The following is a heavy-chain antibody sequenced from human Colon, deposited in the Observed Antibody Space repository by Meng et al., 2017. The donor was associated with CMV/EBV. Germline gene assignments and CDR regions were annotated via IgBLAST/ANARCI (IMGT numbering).Heavy chain of an antibody. CDR2: IYYSGST. D-gene: IGHD3-22*01. CDR1: GGSISSSSYY. CDR3: ARDRGYYDSSGYYDY. J-gene: IGHJ4*02. V-gene: IGHV4-39*07. Sequence: SETLSLTCTVSGGSISSSSYYWGWIRQPPGKGLEWIGSIYYSGSTYYNPSLKSRVTISVDTSKNQFSLKLSSVTAADTAVYYCARDRGYYDSSGYYDYGGQGTLVTVSS.